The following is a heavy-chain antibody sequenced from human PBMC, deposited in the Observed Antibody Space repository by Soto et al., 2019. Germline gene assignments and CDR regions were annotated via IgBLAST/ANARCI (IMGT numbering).Heavy chain of an antibody. V-gene: IGHV4-34*01. CDR1: GGSFSGYY. CDR3: ARVVRGVPNYYYYGMDV. Sequence: PSETLSVTCAVYGGSFSGYYWSWIRQPPGKGLEWIGEINHSGSTNYNPSLKSRVTISVDTSKNQFSLKLSSVTAADTAVYYCARVVRGVPNYYYYGMDVWGQGTTVTVSS. J-gene: IGHJ6*02. CDR2: INHSGST. D-gene: IGHD3-10*01.